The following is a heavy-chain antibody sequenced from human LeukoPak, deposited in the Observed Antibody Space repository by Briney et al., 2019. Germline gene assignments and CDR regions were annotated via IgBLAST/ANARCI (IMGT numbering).Heavy chain of an antibody. J-gene: IGHJ6*02. V-gene: IGHV3-30*18. Sequence: GGSLRLSCAASGFTFSSYGMHWVRQAPGKGLEWVAVISYDGSNKYYADSVKGRFTISRDSSKNTLYLQMNSLRAEDTAVYYCAKDRAVPKTDYYYGMDVWGQGTTVTVSS. CDR1: GFTFSSYG. CDR3: AKDRAVPKTDYYYGMDV. CDR2: ISYDGSNK. D-gene: IGHD1-14*01.